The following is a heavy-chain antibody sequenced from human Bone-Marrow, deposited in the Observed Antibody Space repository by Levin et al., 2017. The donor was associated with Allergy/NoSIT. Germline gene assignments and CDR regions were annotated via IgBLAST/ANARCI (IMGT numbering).Heavy chain of an antibody. CDR1: GFTFSDYY. CDR3: ARGIYSLDV. Sequence: PGGSLRLSCAASGFTFSDYYMSWVRQAPGKGLEWLSYMNTGGSTVYYVDSVKSRFTISRDNTKNSLYLQMNSLRGEDTAVDYCARGIYSLDVWGQGTTVTVSS. CDR2: MNTGGSTV. V-gene: IGHV3-11*01. J-gene: IGHJ6*02.